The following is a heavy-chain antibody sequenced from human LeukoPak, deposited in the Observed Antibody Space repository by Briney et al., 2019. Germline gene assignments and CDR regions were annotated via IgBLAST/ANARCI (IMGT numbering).Heavy chain of an antibody. J-gene: IGHJ4*02. Sequence: GGALRLSCAAPRFTLRSSATNWVRPALGEGLGWVSGIYGSGGSTYYAGSVKGRFTISRDNSKNTLYLQMNSRRAEDTAVYYCAKPARTDYTDYWGQGTLVTVSS. D-gene: IGHD1-14*01. V-gene: IGHV3-23*01. CDR2: IYGSGGST. CDR3: AKPARTDYTDY. CDR1: RFTLRSSA.